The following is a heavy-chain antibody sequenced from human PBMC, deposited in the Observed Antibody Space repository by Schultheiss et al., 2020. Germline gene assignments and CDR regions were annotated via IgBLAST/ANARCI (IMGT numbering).Heavy chain of an antibody. CDR1: GGSISSYY. CDR2: IYYSGST. Sequence: SETLSLTCAVSGGSISSYYWSWIRQPPGKGLEWIGSIYYSGSTYYNPSLKSRVTISVDTSKNQFSLKLSSVTAADTAVYYCAVSYPRDTYYYYGMDVWGQGTTVTVSS. D-gene: IGHD1-26*01. CDR3: AVSYPRDTYYYYGMDV. J-gene: IGHJ6*02. V-gene: IGHV4-59*05.